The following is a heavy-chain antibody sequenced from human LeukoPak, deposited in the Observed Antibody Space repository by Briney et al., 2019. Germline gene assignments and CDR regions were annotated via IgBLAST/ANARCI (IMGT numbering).Heavy chain of an antibody. J-gene: IGHJ4*02. Sequence: GGSLRLSCAASGFTFSSYWMSWVRQAPGKGLEWVANIKQDGSEKYYVDSVKGRFTISRDNAKNSLHLQMNSLRAEDTAVYYCARDRIVGATDYWGQGTLVTVSS. V-gene: IGHV3-7*01. CDR1: GFTFSSYW. CDR3: ARDRIVGATDY. D-gene: IGHD1-26*01. CDR2: IKQDGSEK.